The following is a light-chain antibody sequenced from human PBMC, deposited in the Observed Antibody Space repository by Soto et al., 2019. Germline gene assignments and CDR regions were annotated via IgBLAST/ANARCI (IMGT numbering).Light chain of an antibody. V-gene: IGLV2-23*01. CDR2: EGS. CDR3: CSYAGSSTFYV. CDR1: SSDVGSYNL. Sequence: QSALTQPASVSGSPGQSITISCTGTSSDVGSYNLVSWYQQHPGKAPKLMIYEGSKRPSGVSNRFSGSKSGNTASLTISGLQAEDEADYYCCSYAGSSTFYVSVTGTKVTVL. J-gene: IGLJ1*01.